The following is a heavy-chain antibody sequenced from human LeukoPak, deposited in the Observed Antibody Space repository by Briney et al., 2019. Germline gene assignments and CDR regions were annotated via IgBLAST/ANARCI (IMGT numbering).Heavy chain of an antibody. CDR1: GYTLTDYY. CDR2: INPKDGGT. V-gene: IGHV1-2*02. D-gene: IGHD6-13*01. J-gene: IGHJ4*02. CDR3: ARESPYSSSWFDN. Sequence: ASVKVSCKASGYTLTDYYLHWVRQAPGQGLEWMGWINPKDGGTNYAQKFRGRVTMTTDTSTTTAYMDLNSLRSDDTAVYYCARESPYSSSWFDNWGQGTLVTVSS.